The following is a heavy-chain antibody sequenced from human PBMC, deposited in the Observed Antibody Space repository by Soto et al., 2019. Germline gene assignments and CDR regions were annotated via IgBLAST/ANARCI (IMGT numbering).Heavy chain of an antibody. CDR3: AKDRASGSYSRYYYYGMDV. D-gene: IGHD1-26*01. V-gene: IGHV3-30*18. Sequence: GRSLRLSGAAAGLTFSSYGMHGVREAPGKWLEWVPVISYDGSNKYYSDSVNGRFTISRDNSKNSLYLEMNSLRAEDWAVYYCAKDRASGSYSRYYYYGMDVWGQGTTFTVSS. J-gene: IGHJ6*02. CDR2: ISYDGSNK. CDR1: GLTFSSYG.